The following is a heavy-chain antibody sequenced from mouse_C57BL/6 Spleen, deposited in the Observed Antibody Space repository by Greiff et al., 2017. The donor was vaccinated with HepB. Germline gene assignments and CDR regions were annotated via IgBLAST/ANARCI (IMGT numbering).Heavy chain of an antibody. CDR1: GYTFTDYY. CDR2: INPNNGGT. CDR3: ARYYAGGFAY. J-gene: IGHJ3*01. Sequence: EVQLQQSGPELVKPGASVKISCKASGYTFTDYYMNWVKQSHGKSLEWIGDINPNNGGTSYNQKFKGKATLTVDKSSSTAYMELRSLTSEDSAVYYCARYYAGGFAYWGQGTLVTVSA. V-gene: IGHV1-26*01. D-gene: IGHD1-1*01.